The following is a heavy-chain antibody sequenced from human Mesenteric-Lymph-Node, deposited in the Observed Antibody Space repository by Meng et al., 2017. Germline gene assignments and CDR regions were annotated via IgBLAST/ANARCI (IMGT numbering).Heavy chain of an antibody. Sequence: GESLKISCAASGFNFSVHWTHWVRQTEERGLVWVALIKGDGSITGYADSVKGRFTISRDNAKNMLYLQMSSLRADDTAVYFCARDINYGASDYWGQGTLVTVSS. J-gene: IGHJ4*02. CDR1: GFNFSVHW. CDR2: IKGDGSIT. CDR3: ARDINYGASDY. D-gene: IGHD3-16*01. V-gene: IGHV3-74*01.